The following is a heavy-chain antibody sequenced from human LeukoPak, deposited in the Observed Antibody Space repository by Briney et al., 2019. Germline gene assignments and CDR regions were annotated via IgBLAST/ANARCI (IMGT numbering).Heavy chain of an antibody. CDR1: GYTFTGYY. Sequence: ASVKVSCKASGYTFTGYYMHWVRQAPGQGLEWMGRINPNSGGTNYAQKFQGRVTMTRDTSISTAYMELSRLRSDDTAVYYCARDRVAVAGYFDYWGQGTLVTVSS. J-gene: IGHJ4*02. CDR2: INPNSGGT. CDR3: ARDRVAVAGYFDY. D-gene: IGHD6-19*01. V-gene: IGHV1-2*06.